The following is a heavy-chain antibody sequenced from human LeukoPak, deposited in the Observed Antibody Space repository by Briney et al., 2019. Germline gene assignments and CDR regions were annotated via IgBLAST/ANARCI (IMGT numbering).Heavy chain of an antibody. D-gene: IGHD5-12*01. J-gene: IGHJ4*02. Sequence: GGSLRLSCAASGFTFSSYGMHWVRQAPGKGLEWVAAIWYDGSNKYYADSVKGRFTISRDNSKNTLYLQMNSLRAEDTAVYYCARDGDIVATRETLFDYWGQGTLVTVSS. CDR2: IWYDGSNK. CDR1: GFTFSSYG. V-gene: IGHV3-33*01. CDR3: ARDGDIVATRETLFDY.